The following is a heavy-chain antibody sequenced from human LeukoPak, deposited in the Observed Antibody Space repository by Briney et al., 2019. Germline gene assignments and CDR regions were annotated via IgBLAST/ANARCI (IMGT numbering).Heavy chain of an antibody. J-gene: IGHJ5*02. CDR3: ARVGGGRYCSSTSCYMRGWFDP. CDR1: GYTFTGYY. CDR2: INPNSGGT. V-gene: IGHV1-2*02. D-gene: IGHD2-2*02. Sequence: GASVKVSCKASGYTFTGYYMHWVRQAPGQGLEWMGWINPNSGGTNYAQKFQGRVTMTRDTSIGTAFMELSSLRSEDTAVYYCARVGGGRYCSSTSCYMRGWFDPWGQGTLVTVSS.